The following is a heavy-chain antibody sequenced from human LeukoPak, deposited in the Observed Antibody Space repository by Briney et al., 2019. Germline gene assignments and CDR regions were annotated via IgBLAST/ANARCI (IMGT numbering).Heavy chain of an antibody. CDR2: INSDRSST. CDR3: ARDRRGYSYGLEKKVYYYYYYYMDV. D-gene: IGHD5-18*01. V-gene: IGHV3-74*01. J-gene: IGHJ6*03. Sequence: GWSLRLSCAASGFTFSSYWMHWVRQAPGKGLVRVSRINSDRSSTSYADSVKGRFTISRDNAKNTLYLQMNSLRAEDTAVYYCARDRRGYSYGLEKKVYYYYYYYMDVWGKGTTVTVSS. CDR1: GFTFSSYW.